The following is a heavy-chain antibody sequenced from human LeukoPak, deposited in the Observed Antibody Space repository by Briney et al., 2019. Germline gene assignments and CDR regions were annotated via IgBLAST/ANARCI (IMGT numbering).Heavy chain of an antibody. CDR2: ISSSSSYI. D-gene: IGHD1-26*01. V-gene: IGHV3-21*01. CDR1: GFTFSSYS. J-gene: IGHJ3*02. Sequence: GGSLRLSCAASGFTFSSYSMNWVRQAPGKGLEWVSSISSSSSYIYYADSVKGRFTISRDNAKNSLYLQMNSLRAEDTAVYYCARDLQEYIVGATLDAFDIWGQGTMVTVSS. CDR3: ARDLQEYIVGATLDAFDI.